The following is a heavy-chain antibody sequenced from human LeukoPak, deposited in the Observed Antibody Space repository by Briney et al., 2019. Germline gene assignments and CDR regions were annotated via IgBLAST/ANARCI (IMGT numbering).Heavy chain of an antibody. CDR2: IYSGGST. CDR1: GFTVSSNY. Sequence: GGSLRLSCAASGFTVSSNYMNWVRQAPGKGLEWVSVIYSGGSTYYADSVKGRFTISRDNSKNTLYLQMNSLRAEDTAVYYCATRDGYNLLSKTGDAFDIWGQGTMVTVSS. J-gene: IGHJ3*02. D-gene: IGHD5-24*01. CDR3: ATRDGYNLLSKTGDAFDI. V-gene: IGHV3-53*01.